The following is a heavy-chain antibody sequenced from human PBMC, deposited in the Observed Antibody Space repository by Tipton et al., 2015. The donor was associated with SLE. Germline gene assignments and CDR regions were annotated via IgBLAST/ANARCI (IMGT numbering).Heavy chain of an antibody. CDR2: IYYSGST. J-gene: IGHJ6*02. CDR3: ASHGFYYYYGMDV. Sequence: TLSLTCTVSGGSISSSSYYWGWIRQPPGKGLEWIGYIYYSGSTDYNPSLKSRVTISVDTSKNQFSLKLSSVTPEDTAVYYCASHGFYYYYGMDVWGQGTTVTVSS. CDR1: GGSISSSSYY. V-gene: IGHV4-61*05.